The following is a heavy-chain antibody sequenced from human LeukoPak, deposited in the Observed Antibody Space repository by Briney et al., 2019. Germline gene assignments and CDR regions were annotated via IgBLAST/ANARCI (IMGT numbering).Heavy chain of an antibody. CDR1: GYTFTSYG. Sequence: GASVKVSCKASGYTFTSYGISWVRQAPGQGLEWMGWISAYNGNTNYAQKLQGRVTMTTDTSTSTAYMELRSLRSDDTAVYYCARAMVRGVIIYFGNDYWGQGTLVTVSS. V-gene: IGHV1-18*01. D-gene: IGHD3-10*01. J-gene: IGHJ4*02. CDR2: ISAYNGNT. CDR3: ARAMVRGVIIYFGNDY.